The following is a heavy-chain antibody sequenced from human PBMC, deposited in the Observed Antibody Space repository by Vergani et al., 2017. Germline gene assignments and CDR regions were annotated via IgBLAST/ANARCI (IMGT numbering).Heavy chain of an antibody. CDR1: TFTFSTYA. CDR3: AKANPRNSGYYYLYYYHAMDV. J-gene: IGHJ6*02. Sequence: EVQLLESGGGLVQPGGSLRLSCAASTFTFSTYAMTWVRQVPGKGLEWVSTIGGSGGDTYYANSVRGRFTISRDNSKNMLFLQMNSLSAGDTAVYYCAKANPRNSGYYYLYYYHAMDVWGQGTTVTVSS. CDR2: IGGSGGDT. V-gene: IGHV3-23*01. D-gene: IGHD5-12*01.